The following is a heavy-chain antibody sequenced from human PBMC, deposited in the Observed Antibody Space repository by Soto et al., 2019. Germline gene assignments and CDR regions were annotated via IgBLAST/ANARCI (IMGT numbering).Heavy chain of an antibody. CDR3: ARMYSSDSGWFHP. CDR1: GYFIGAGGYY. CDR2: FYSSGSI. D-gene: IGHD3-22*01. Sequence: QIELQESGPGLVKPSQTLSLTCFVSGYFIGAGGYYWSWIRHHPGKGLEWIGSFYSSGSIIYIPSLRSRVSITGDMSTNQFSMSLTSVTAADTARYYCARMYSSDSGWFHPWGQGTLVTVSS. V-gene: IGHV4-31*03. J-gene: IGHJ5*02.